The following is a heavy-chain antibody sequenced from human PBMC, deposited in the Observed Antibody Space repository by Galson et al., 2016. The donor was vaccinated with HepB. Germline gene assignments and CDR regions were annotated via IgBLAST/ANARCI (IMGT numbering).Heavy chain of an antibody. CDR2: ITNIGGNT. J-gene: IGHJ4*02. CDR3: AKVDCGGDCIRFDY. CDR1: GFTFGSYV. V-gene: IGHV3-23*01. Sequence: SLRLSCAASGFTFGSYVMSWVRQAPGKGLEWVSSITNIGGNTYYADSVKGRFTISRDNSKNTLYLQMSSLRAEDTALYYCAKVDCGGDCIRFDYWGQGTLGTVSS. D-gene: IGHD2-21*02.